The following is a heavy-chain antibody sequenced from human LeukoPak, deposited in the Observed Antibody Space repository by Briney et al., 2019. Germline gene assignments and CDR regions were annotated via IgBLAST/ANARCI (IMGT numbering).Heavy chain of an antibody. V-gene: IGHV4-30-4*08. Sequence: SETLSLTCIVSGGSINSGNYYWTWIRQPPGKGLEWIGHIFSSGSTYYNPSLKSRVTISVDMSKNQFSLRLTSMTAADTAVYYCAKLLSGYSYGLLVYWGQGTWSPSPQ. D-gene: IGHD5-18*01. CDR3: AKLLSGYSYGLLVY. J-gene: IGHJ4*02. CDR1: GGSINSGNYY. CDR2: IFSSGST.